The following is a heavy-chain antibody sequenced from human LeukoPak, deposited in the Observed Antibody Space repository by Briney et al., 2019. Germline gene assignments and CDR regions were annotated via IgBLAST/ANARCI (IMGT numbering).Heavy chain of an antibody. CDR1: GFPFSTFP. CDR2: LSGDGSDT. V-gene: IGHV3-23*01. CDR3: TKGGHGDY. J-gene: IGHJ4*02. Sequence: GGSLKLSCQASGFPFSTFPMSWVRQAPGKGLEWVSTLSGDGSDTYYADSVKGRFTISRDTSKNTLFLQMNSLRADDTAIYYCTKGGHGDYWGQGTMVTVSS. D-gene: IGHD2-21*02.